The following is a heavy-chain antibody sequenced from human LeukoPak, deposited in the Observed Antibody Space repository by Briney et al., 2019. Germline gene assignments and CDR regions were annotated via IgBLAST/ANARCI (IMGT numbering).Heavy chain of an antibody. CDR3: AKGCPGSTSCWGDV. CDR2: IRYDGSNK. Sequence: GGSLRLSCAASGFTFSSYGMHWVRQAPGKGLEWVAFIRYDGSNKYYADSVKGRFTISRDNSKNTLYLQMNSLRAEDTAVYYCAKGCPGSTSCWGDVWGKGTTVTVSS. J-gene: IGHJ6*04. D-gene: IGHD2-2*01. CDR1: GFTFSSYG. V-gene: IGHV3-30*02.